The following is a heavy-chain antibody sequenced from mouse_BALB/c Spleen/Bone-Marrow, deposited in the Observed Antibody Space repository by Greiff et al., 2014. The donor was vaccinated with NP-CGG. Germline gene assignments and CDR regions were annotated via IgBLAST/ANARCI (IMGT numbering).Heavy chain of an antibody. Sequence: EVQLVESGGGLVQPGGSRKLSCAASGFTFSDYGMAWVRQAPGKGPEWVAFISNLAYSIYYADTVTGRFTISRENAKSTLYLEMSSLRSEDTAIYYCTRNYGNRGAMDYWGQGTSVTVSS. V-gene: IGHV5-15*02. J-gene: IGHJ4*01. CDR2: ISNLAYSI. D-gene: IGHD2-1*01. CDR3: TRNYGNRGAMDY. CDR1: GFTFSDYG.